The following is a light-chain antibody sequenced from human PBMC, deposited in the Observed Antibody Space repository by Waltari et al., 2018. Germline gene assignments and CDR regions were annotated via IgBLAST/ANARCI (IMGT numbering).Light chain of an antibody. V-gene: IGLV2-23*01. CDR2: ECT. CDR1: SSDIGHYDL. J-gene: IGLJ3*02. CDR3: CSYGGPSSWV. Sequence: QSALTQPASMSGSPGQSITVSCTGTSSDIGHYDLVSWYQQFPGKAPKLIIYECTERPSGISSRFSGSKSGNTAFLTISGLQAEDDADYHCCSYGGPSSWVFGGGTKLTVL.